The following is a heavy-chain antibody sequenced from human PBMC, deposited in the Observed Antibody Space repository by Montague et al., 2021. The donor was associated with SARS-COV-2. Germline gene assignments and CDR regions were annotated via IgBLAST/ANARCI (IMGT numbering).Heavy chain of an antibody. CDR3: VREGRSSAYAMDY. CDR2: IYSSGST. V-gene: IGHV4-59*01. J-gene: IGHJ4*02. Sequence: ETLSLTCTVSGASMSGSYWGWVRQPPGKGPEWIGNIYSSGSTHYNPSLKSRVTIPVDTSKSQFSLRLTSVTAADTAVYYCVREGRSSAYAMDYWGQGTLVTVSS. CDR1: GASMSGSY. D-gene: IGHD3-22*01.